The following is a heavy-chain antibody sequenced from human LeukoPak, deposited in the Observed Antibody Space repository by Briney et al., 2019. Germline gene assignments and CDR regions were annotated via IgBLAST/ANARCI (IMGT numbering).Heavy chain of an antibody. CDR3: ARGARIIGTRGDWFDP. CDR2: INPNSGGT. J-gene: IGHJ5*02. Sequence: VASVKVSCKASGYTFTGYYMHWVRQAPGQGLEWMGWINPNSGGTNYAQKFQGRVTMTRDTSISTAYMELSRLRSDDTAVYYCARGARIIGTRGDWFDPWGQGTLVTVSS. D-gene: IGHD1-7*01. V-gene: IGHV1-2*02. CDR1: GYTFTGYY.